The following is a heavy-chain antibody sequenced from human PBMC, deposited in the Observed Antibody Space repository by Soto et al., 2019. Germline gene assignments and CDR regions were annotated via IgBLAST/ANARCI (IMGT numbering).Heavy chain of an antibody. D-gene: IGHD1-26*01. J-gene: IGHJ3*02. CDR1: GGSISSGGYS. CDR3: ARALRYSGSYPLSSDAFDI. V-gene: IGHV4-30-2*01. CDR2: IYHSGST. Sequence: PSETLSLTCAVSGGSISSGGYSWSWIRQPPGKGLEWIGYIYHSGSTYYNPSLKSRVTISVDRSKNQFSLKLSSVTAADTAVYYCARALRYSGSYPLSSDAFDIWGQGTMVTVSS.